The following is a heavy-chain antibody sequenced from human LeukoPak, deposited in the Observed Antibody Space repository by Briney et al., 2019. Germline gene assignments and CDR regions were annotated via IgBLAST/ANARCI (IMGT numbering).Heavy chain of an antibody. V-gene: IGHV3-48*01. D-gene: IGHD6-13*01. CDR3: ARLNPGAAGKET. J-gene: IGHJ4*02. CDR1: GFTFSSYS. Sequence: PGGSLRLSCAASGFTFSSYSMNWVRQAPGKGLEWVSYISSSSSTIYYADSVKGRFTISRDNAKNSLYLQMNGLRAEDTAVYYCARLNPGAAGKETWGQGTLVTVSS. CDR2: ISSSSSTI.